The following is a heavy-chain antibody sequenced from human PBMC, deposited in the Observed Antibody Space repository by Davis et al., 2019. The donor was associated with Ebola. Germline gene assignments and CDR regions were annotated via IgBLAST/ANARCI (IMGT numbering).Heavy chain of an antibody. Sequence: GESLKISCKGSGYSFTSYWIGWVRQMPGKGLEWMGIIYPGDSDTRYSPSFQGQVTISADKSISTAYLQWSSLKASDTAMYYCARLDFDDVVVPASYYFDYWGQGTLVTVSS. V-gene: IGHV5-51*01. D-gene: IGHD2-2*01. CDR2: IYPGDSDT. J-gene: IGHJ4*02. CDR1: GYSFTSYW. CDR3: ARLDFDDVVVPASYYFDY.